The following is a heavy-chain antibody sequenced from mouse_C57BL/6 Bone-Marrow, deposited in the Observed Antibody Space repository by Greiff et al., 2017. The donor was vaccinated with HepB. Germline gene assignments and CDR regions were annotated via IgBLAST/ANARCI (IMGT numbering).Heavy chain of an antibody. V-gene: IGHV1-81*01. CDR1: GYTFTSYG. Sequence: QVQLQQSGAELARPGASVKLSCKASGYTFTSYGISWVKQRTGQGLEWIGEIYPRSGNTYYNEKFKGKATLTADQSSSTAYMELRSLTSEDSAVYFCARSRAQATLYYAMDYWGQGTSVTVSS. J-gene: IGHJ4*01. CDR3: ARSRAQATLYYAMDY. D-gene: IGHD3-2*02. CDR2: IYPRSGNT.